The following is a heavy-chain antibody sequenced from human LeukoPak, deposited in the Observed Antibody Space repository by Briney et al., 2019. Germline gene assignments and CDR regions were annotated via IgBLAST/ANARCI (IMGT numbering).Heavy chain of an antibody. CDR3: ARVSVGGTGPDS. CDR2: IFYSGSA. V-gene: IGHV4-59*11. D-gene: IGHD1-14*01. CDR1: GGSISTHY. J-gene: IGHJ5*01. Sequence: TSETLSLTHTVSGGSISTHYWSWIRQPPGKGLEWVGFIFYSGSATYNPSLQSRVTISLDTPNTQFSLTLSSVTAADTAVYYCARVSVGGTGPDSWGQGALVTVAS.